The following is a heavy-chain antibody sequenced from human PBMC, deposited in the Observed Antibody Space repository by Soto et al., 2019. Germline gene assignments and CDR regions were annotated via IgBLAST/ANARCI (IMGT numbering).Heavy chain of an antibody. CDR3: ARAREPESSSAISFVI. Sequence: LRLSCAASGLPFSSSYMSWVRQAPGKGLQGASVIYSAGSTYYANSVQGRFTISRHISTNMVYLQMSSLTDEATAVYYCARAREPESSSAISFVIWGQGTLVTVSS. D-gene: IGHD6-13*01. J-gene: IGHJ4*02. CDR1: GLPFSSSY. V-gene: IGHV3-53*01. CDR2: IYSAGST.